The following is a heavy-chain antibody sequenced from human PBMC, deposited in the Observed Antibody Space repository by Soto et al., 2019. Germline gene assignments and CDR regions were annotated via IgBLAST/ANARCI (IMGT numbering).Heavy chain of an antibody. CDR1: GGSFSCYY. V-gene: IGHV4-34*11. J-gene: IGHJ4*02. D-gene: IGHD3-16*01. CDR2: IYFNGNT. CDR3: ASVAFGGVVLAH. Sequence: RTCAVYGGSFSCYYWSWIRQPPGKGLEWIGYIYFNGNTNYNPSPKGRVTISIDTSKKQFSLNLSSVTAADTAVYYCASVAFGGVVLAHWGQGTLVTVSS.